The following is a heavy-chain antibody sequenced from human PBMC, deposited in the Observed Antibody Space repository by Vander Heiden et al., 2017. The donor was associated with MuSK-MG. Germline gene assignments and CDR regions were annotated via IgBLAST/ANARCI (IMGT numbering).Heavy chain of an antibody. J-gene: IGHJ4*02. CDR1: GFPFTNAW. V-gene: IGHV3-15*01. CDR2: IKSKSVGGTT. CDR3: TRDWAGIGVA. D-gene: IGHD6-19*01. Sequence: EVQLVESGGGLVAPGGSLRLSCAAPGFPFTNAWRSWVRQARGKGLEWGGQIKSKSVGGTTDYAAPVKARFTISRDDSKNTLYLQMDSLKTEDTAVYYCTRDWAGIGVAWGQGALVTVSS.